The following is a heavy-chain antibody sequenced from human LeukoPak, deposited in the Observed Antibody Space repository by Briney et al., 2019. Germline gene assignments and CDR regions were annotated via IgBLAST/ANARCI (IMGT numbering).Heavy chain of an antibody. J-gene: IGHJ6*03. CDR2: IYTSGTT. D-gene: IGHD3-3*01. CDR3: ARDEGFWSGSHYYFYYYMDV. Sequence: SETLSLTCTISGSSISTYYWSWIRQPAGKGLEWIGRIYTSGTTNYNPSLKSRVAMSVDTFKNQFSLKLTSVTAADTAMYYCARDEGFWSGSHYYFYYYMDVWGKGTTVTVSS. CDR1: GSSISTYY. V-gene: IGHV4-4*07.